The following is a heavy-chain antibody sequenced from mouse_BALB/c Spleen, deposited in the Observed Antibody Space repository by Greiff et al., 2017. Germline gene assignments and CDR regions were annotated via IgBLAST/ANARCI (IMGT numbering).Heavy chain of an antibody. D-gene: IGHD2-1*01. J-gene: IGHJ4*01. Sequence: VKLMESGPGLVAPSQSLSITCTVSGFSLTGYGVNWVRQPPGKGLEWLGMIWGDGSTDYNSALKSRLSISKDNSKSQVFLKMNSLQTDDTARYYCAREGEYGNYVLGMDYWGQGTSVTVSS. CDR1: GFSLTGYG. V-gene: IGHV2-6-7*01. CDR3: AREGEYGNYVLGMDY. CDR2: IWGDGST.